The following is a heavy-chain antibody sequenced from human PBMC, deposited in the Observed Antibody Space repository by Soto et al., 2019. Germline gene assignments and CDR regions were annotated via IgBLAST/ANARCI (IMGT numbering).Heavy chain of an antibody. CDR1: GDSISSGGFP. CDR2: VYRTGAT. J-gene: IGHJ6*02. V-gene: IGHV4-30-2*06. D-gene: IGHD2-2*01. CDR3: ASDFYAMSSFALDV. Sequence: QLQLQESGSGLVETAQTLSLTCIVSGDSISSGGFPWTWIRQSTGKGLEWIGYVYRTGATSYNPSLASRVSISVDTSRNQFSLKLMSVTPADSAVYFWASDFYAMSSFALDVWGPGTAVTV.